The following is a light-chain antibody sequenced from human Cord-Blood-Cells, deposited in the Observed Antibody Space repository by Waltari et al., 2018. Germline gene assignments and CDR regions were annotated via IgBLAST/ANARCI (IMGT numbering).Light chain of an antibody. CDR1: QSISSY. J-gene: IGKJ2*01. CDR2: AAS. V-gene: IGKV1-39*01. CDR3: QQSYSTPHT. Sequence: DIQMHQSPSSLSASAGDRVTITRLASQSISSYLNWYQQKPGKAPKLMIYAASSLQSGVPSRFSGSRSGTDFTLTISSLQPEDFATYYCQQSYSTPHTFGQGTKLEIK.